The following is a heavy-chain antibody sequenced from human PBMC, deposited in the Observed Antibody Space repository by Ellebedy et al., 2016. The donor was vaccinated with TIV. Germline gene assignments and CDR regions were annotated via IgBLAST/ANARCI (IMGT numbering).Heavy chain of an antibody. CDR3: ARDRAARTVTSYFDY. Sequence: GESLKISCAASGFSVSDNYMTWVRQAPGKGLEWVSSITIAGNTHYADSVKGRFTISRDNSKNTLFLQMNSLRAEDTAVYYCARDRAARTVTSYFDYWGQGTLVTVSS. CDR1: GFSVSDNY. V-gene: IGHV3-66*01. D-gene: IGHD6-6*01. CDR2: ITIAGNT. J-gene: IGHJ4*02.